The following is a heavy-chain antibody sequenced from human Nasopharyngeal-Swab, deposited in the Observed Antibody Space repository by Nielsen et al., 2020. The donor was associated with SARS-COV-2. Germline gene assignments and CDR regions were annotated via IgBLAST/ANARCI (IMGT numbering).Heavy chain of an antibody. CDR3: AKDRDSGDDSDDYYHYYGMDV. J-gene: IGHJ6*02. Sequence: GGSLRLSCAASGFTFNTYAINWVRQAPGKGLEWVSVISGSDYSTKYADSVKGRFTISRDNSKNTVNLQMNSLRAEDTAIYYCAKDRDSGDDSDDYYHYYGMDVWGQGTTVTVTS. D-gene: IGHD5-12*01. CDR1: GFTFNTYA. CDR2: ISGSDYST. V-gene: IGHV3-23*01.